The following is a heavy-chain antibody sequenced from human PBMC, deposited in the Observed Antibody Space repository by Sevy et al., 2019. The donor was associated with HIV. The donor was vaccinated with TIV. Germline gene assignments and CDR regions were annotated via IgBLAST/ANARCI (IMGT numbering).Heavy chain of an antibody. CDR3: ARGREYSMDV. J-gene: IGHJ6*03. CDR2: INPKSGGT. CDR1: GYTFSGYY. V-gene: IGHV1-2*02. Sequence: ASVKVSCKASGYTFSGYYLHWVRQAPGQGLEWTGWINPKSGGTNYAQKFQGRVTVTSDTSISTAYMDLSGLTSDDTAVYYCARGREYSMDVWGKGTTVTVSS.